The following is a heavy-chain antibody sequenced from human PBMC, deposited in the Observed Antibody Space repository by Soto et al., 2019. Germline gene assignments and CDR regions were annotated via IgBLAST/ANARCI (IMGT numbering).Heavy chain of an antibody. D-gene: IGHD3-10*01. CDR1: GFTFSSYA. V-gene: IGHV3-64*01. J-gene: IGHJ6*03. CDR2: ISSNGGST. CDR3: ARDPAGVRGFLYYMDV. Sequence: EVQLVESGGGLVQPGGSLRLSCAASGFTFSSYAMHWVRQAPGKGLEYVSAISSNGGSTYYANSVKGRFTISRDNSKNTLYLHMGSLRAEDMAVYYCARDPAGVRGFLYYMDVWGKGTTVTVSS.